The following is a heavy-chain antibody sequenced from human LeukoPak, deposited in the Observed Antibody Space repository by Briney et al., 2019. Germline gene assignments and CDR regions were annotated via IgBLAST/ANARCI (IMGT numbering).Heavy chain of an antibody. J-gene: IGHJ5*02. Sequence: PSQTLSLTCSVSGGSISSGDYYWGWIRQPPGKGLEWIGYIYYSGSTYYNPSLKSRVTISVDTSKNQFSLKLSSVTAADTAVYYCASLGRMVRGVTSWGQGTLVTVSS. V-gene: IGHV4-30-4*01. CDR1: GGSISSGDYY. CDR3: ASLGRMVRGVTS. D-gene: IGHD3-10*01. CDR2: IYYSGST.